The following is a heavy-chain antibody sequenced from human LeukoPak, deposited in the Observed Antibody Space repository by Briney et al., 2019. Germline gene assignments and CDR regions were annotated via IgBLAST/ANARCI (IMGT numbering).Heavy chain of an antibody. CDR2: IKQDGSEK. D-gene: IGHD3-22*01. CDR3: ARGSYYWVY. CDR1: GITLSNYW. Sequence: GGSLRLSCAASGITLSNYWMTWVRQAPGKGLEWVATIKQDGSEKYYVDSVKGRFTISRDDAKNSLYLQMNSLRAEDTAVYYCARGSYYWVYWGQGTLVTISS. V-gene: IGHV3-7*05. J-gene: IGHJ4*02.